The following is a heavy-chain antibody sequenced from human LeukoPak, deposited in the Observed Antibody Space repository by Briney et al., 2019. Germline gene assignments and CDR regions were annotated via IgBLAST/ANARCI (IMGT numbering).Heavy chain of an antibody. Sequence: GGSLRLSCAASGFTVSSNYMSWVRQAPGKGLEWVSVIYSGDNTYYADSVRGRFTISRDISKNTLYLQMNTLRAEDTAIYYCAKAPPDGARFFDFWGQGTVVTVSS. CDR3: AKAPPDGARFFDF. CDR1: GFTVSSNY. CDR2: IYSGDNT. J-gene: IGHJ3*01. V-gene: IGHV3-66*01. D-gene: IGHD3-10*01.